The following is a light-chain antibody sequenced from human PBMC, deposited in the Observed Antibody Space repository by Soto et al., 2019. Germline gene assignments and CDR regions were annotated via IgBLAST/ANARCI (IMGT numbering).Light chain of an antibody. J-gene: IGKJ1*01. CDR3: QQYNNSLWT. Sequence: ETVLTQYPGTLSLSPGERAILSCRASQSVSSTYLAWYQQKPGQAPRLLIYGASSRATGIPDRFSGSGSGTDFTLTISRLEPEDFAVYYCQQYNNSLWTFGQGTKV. CDR2: GAS. V-gene: IGKV3-20*01. CDR1: QSVSSTY.